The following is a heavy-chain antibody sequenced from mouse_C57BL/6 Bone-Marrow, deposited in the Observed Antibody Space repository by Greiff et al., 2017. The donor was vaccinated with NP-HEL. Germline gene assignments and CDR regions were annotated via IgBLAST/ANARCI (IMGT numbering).Heavy chain of an antibody. CDR1: GFSLTSYA. CDR2: IWTGGGT. V-gene: IGHV2-9-1*01. J-gene: IGHJ1*03. D-gene: IGHD2-4*01. Sequence: VKLVESGPGLVAPSQSLSITCTVSGFSLTSYAISWVRQPPGKGLEWLGVIWTGGGTNYNSALKSRLSISKANSTSQVFLKKNSLKTDDTARYDCARLLPIYYEYDHWYFDVWGTGTTVTVSS. CDR3: ARLLPIYYEYDHWYFDV.